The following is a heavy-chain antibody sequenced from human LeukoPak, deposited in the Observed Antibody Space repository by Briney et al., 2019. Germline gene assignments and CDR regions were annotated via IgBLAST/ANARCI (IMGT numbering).Heavy chain of an antibody. D-gene: IGHD6-13*01. CDR2: IYTSGST. V-gene: IGHV4-4*09. CDR3: AGSYSSSWPDAFDI. J-gene: IGHJ3*02. CDR1: GGSISSYY. Sequence: PSETLSLTCTVSGGSISSYYWSWIRQPPGKGLEWIGYIYTSGSTNYNPSLKSRVTISVDTSKNQFSLKLSSVTAADTAVYYCAGSYSSSWPDAFDIWGQGTMVTVSP.